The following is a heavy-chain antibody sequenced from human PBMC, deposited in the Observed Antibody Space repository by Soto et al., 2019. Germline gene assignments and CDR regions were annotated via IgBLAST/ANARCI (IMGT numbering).Heavy chain of an antibody. CDR3: ARTTRRVLELRFYYYGMDV. V-gene: IGHV3-30-3*01. J-gene: IGHJ6*02. Sequence: PGGSLRLSCAASGFTFSSYAMRWVRQAPGKGLEWVAVISYDGSNKYYADSVKGRFTISRDNSKNTLYLQMNSLRAEDTAVYCCARTTRRVLELRFYYYGMDVWGQGTTVTVSS. CDR1: GFTFSSYA. D-gene: IGHD1-7*01. CDR2: ISYDGSNK.